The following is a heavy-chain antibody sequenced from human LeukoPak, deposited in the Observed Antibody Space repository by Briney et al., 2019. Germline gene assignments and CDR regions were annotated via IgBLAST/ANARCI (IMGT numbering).Heavy chain of an antibody. Sequence: PGGSLRLSCAASGFTFSSYVMHWVRQAPGKGLEWVAIISYDGSNEYYADSVKGRFTISRDNSKNSLYLQMNSLRAEDTALYYCAKDISYDILTGYHAFDIWGQGTMVTVSS. CDR2: ISYDGSNE. D-gene: IGHD3-9*01. V-gene: IGHV3-30*04. J-gene: IGHJ3*02. CDR3: AKDISYDILTGYHAFDI. CDR1: GFTFSSYV.